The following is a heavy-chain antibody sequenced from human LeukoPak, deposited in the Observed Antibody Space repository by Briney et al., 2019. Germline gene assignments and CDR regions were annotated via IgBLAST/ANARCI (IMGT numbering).Heavy chain of an antibody. CDR3: ARRGADCSSTSCFDY. V-gene: IGHV3-21*01. Sequence: PGGSLRLSCAASGFTFSNYEMNWVRQAPGKGLEWVSSISSSSSYIYYADSVKGRFTISRDNAKNSLYLQMNSLRAEDTAVYYCARRGADCSSTSCFDYWGQGTLVTVSS. D-gene: IGHD2-2*01. CDR2: ISSSSSYI. J-gene: IGHJ4*02. CDR1: GFTFSNYE.